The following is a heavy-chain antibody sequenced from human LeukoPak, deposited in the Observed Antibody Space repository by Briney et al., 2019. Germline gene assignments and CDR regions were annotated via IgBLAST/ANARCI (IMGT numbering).Heavy chain of an antibody. J-gene: IGHJ4*02. CDR1: GGTFTSYA. Sequence: SVKLSCKASGGTFTSYAISWVRQARGQGLEWMGGIIPIFGTANNGQKFQGRVTITTDESTSTAYMELSSLRSEDTAVYYCATVTGYSSGWYNYWGQGTLVTVSS. V-gene: IGHV1-69*05. CDR3: ATVTGYSSGWYNY. CDR2: IIPIFGTA. D-gene: IGHD6-19*01.